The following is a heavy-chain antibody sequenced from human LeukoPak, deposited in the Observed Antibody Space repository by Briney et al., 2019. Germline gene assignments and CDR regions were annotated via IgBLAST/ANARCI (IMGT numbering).Heavy chain of an antibody. J-gene: IGHJ4*02. CDR1: GFTFSSYA. D-gene: IGHD5-12*01. CDR2: ISGSGGST. Sequence: GGSLRLSCAASGFTFSSYAMNWVRQAPGKGLEWVSAISGSGGSTYYADSVKGRFTISRDNSKNTLYLQMDSLRAEDTAVYHCAKNLDGVATYFDYWGQGTLVTVSS. V-gene: IGHV3-23*01. CDR3: AKNLDGVATYFDY.